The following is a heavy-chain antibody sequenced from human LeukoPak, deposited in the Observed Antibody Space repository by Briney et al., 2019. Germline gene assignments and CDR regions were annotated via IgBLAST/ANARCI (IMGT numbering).Heavy chain of an antibody. CDR2: IYYSGST. Sequence: PSETLSLTCTVSGGSMTNYYWSWIRQPPGKGLEWIGYIYYSGSTNYNPSLKSRVTISVDTSDNQLSLKLCSVTAADTAVYYCARGMSSGWYSNFDYWGQGSLVAVSP. V-gene: IGHV4-59*01. CDR3: ARGMSSGWYSNFDY. CDR1: GGSMTNYY. D-gene: IGHD6-19*01. J-gene: IGHJ4*02.